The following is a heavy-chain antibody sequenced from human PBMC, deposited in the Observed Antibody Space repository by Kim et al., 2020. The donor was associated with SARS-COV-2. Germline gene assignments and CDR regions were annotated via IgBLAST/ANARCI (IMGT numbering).Heavy chain of an antibody. V-gene: IGHV4-39*01. CDR3: ARHYRSYYYYMDV. D-gene: IGHD3-16*02. CDR2: IYYSGST. J-gene: IGHJ6*03. Sequence: SETLSLTFTVSGGSISSSSYYWGWIRQPPGKGLEWFGSIYYSGSTYYNPSLKSRVTISVDTSKNQFSLKLSSVTAADTAVYYCARHYRSYYYYMDVWGKGTTVTVSS. CDR1: GGSISSSSYY.